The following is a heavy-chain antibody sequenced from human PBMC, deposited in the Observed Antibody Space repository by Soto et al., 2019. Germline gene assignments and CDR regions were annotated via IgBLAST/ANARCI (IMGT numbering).Heavy chain of an antibody. D-gene: IGHD2-2*01. J-gene: IGHJ3*02. Sequence: GGSLRLSCAASGFTFSNAWMSWVRQAPGKGLEWVGRIKSKTDGGTTDYAAPVKGRFTISRDDSKNALYLQMNSLKTEDTAVYYCTRDHYCSSTTCPGAFDMWGQGTMVTVSS. CDR1: GFTFSNAW. V-gene: IGHV3-15*01. CDR3: TRDHYCSSTTCPGAFDM. CDR2: IKSKTDGGTT.